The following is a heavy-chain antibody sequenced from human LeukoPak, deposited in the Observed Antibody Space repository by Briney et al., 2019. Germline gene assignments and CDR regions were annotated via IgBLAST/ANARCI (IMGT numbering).Heavy chain of an antibody. CDR1: GFTLSSYE. CDR3: ARDRYCSGGSCYPFVY. D-gene: IGHD2-15*01. CDR2: ISSSGSTI. V-gene: IGHV3-48*03. Sequence: GGSLRLSCAASGFTLSSYEMNWVRQAPGKWLGWVSYISSSGSTIYYADSVKGRFTISRDNAKNSLYLQMNSLRADDTAVYYCARDRYCSGGSCYPFVYWGQGNLFTVSS. J-gene: IGHJ4*02.